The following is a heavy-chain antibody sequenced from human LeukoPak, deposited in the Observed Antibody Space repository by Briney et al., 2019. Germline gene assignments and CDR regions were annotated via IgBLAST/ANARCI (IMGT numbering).Heavy chain of an antibody. CDR3: ARSVTDYGYYGMDV. J-gene: IGHJ6*02. CDR1: GFTFSSYW. Sequence: GGSLRLSCVASGFTFSSYWMHWVRQAPGKGLGWVSRISSDGSSTNYADSVKGRFTISRDNAKNTLYLQMSSPRAEDTAVYYCARSVTDYGYYGMDVWGQGTTVTVSS. V-gene: IGHV3-74*01. D-gene: IGHD4-17*01. CDR2: ISSDGSST.